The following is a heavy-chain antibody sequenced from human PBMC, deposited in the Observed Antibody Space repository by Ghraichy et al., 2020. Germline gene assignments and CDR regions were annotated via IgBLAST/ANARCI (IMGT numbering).Heavy chain of an antibody. Sequence: GGSLRLSCAASGFTFSSYAMSWVRQAPGKGLEWVSAISGSGGSTYYADSVKGRFTISRDNSKNTLYLQMNSLRAEDTAVYYCAPRGGYGDYDGTSTGNSWGQGTLVTVSS. D-gene: IGHD4-17*01. CDR2: ISGSGGST. V-gene: IGHV3-23*01. CDR3: APRGGYGDYDGTSTGNS. CDR1: GFTFSSYA. J-gene: IGHJ4*02.